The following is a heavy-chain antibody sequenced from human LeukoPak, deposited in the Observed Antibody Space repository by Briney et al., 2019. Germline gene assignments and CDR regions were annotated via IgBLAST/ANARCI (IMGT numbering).Heavy chain of an antibody. CDR3: ARDTYYYDSSGYYYFDY. V-gene: IGHV4-4*07. Sequence: SETLSLTCTVSGGSISSYYWSWIRQPAGKGLEWIGRIYTSGSTNYNPSLKSRVTMSVDTYKNQFSLKLSSVTAADTAVYYCARDTYYYDSSGYYYFDYWGQGTLVTVSS. J-gene: IGHJ4*02. D-gene: IGHD3-22*01. CDR2: IYTSGST. CDR1: GGSISSYY.